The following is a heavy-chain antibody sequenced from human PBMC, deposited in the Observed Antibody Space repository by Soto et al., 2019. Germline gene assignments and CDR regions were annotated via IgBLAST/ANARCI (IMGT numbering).Heavy chain of an antibody. Sequence: QVQLVQSGAEVKKPGASVKVSCKASGYTFTSYDINWVRQATGQGLEWMGWMNPNSGNTGYAQKFQGRVTMTRNTSISTAYMELSSLRSEDTAVYYCARGTYYYGSGSYSTPADYWGQGTLVTVAS. CDR3: ARGTYYYGSGSYSTPADY. CDR2: MNPNSGNT. V-gene: IGHV1-8*01. CDR1: GYTFTSYD. D-gene: IGHD3-10*01. J-gene: IGHJ4*02.